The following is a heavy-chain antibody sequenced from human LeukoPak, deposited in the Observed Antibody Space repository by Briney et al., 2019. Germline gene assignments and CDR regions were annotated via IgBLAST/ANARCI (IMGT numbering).Heavy chain of an antibody. CDR2: IIPIFGTA. V-gene: IGHV1-69*13. Sequence: GASVKVSCKASGGTFSSYAISWVRQAPGQGLEWMGGIIPIFGTANYAQKFQGRVTITADESTSTAYMELSSLRSEDTAVYYCARDRRELYMGYYFDYWGQGTLVTVSS. CDR3: ARDRRELYMGYYFDY. D-gene: IGHD1-26*01. CDR1: GGTFSSYA. J-gene: IGHJ4*02.